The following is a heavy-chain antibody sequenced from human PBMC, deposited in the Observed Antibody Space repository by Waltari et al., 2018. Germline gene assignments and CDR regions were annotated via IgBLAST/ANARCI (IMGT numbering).Heavy chain of an antibody. V-gene: IGHV3-73*02. Sequence: EVQLVESGGGLVQPGGSLKLSCAASGFTFSGSAMHWVRQASGKGLEWVGRIRSKANSYATAYAASVKGRFTISRDDSKNTAYLQMNSLKTEDTAVYYCTRPFSGYDYGSYGMYVWGQGTTVTVSS. CDR1: GFTFSGSA. CDR2: IRSKANSYAT. CDR3: TRPFSGYDYGSYGMYV. J-gene: IGHJ6*02. D-gene: IGHD5-12*01.